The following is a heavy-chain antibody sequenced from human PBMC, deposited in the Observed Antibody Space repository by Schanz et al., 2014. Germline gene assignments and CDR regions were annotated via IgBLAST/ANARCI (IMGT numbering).Heavy chain of an antibody. V-gene: IGHV3-33*08. CDR2: VWSDGNTK. CDR3: ARSGSSNWYFFDY. CDR1: GFTFSSYA. J-gene: IGHJ4*02. Sequence: VQLLESGGGLVQPGGSLRLSCSASGFTFSSYAMSWVRQAPGKGPEWVALVWSDGNTKYYVDSVKGRFTISRDNSMNTLHLQMDGLRVEDTAVYYCARSGSSNWYFFDYWGQGTLVTVSS. D-gene: IGHD6-13*01.